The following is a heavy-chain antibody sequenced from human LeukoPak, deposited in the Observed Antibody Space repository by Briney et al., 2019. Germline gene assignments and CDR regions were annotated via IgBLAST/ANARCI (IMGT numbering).Heavy chain of an antibody. D-gene: IGHD4-11*01. CDR3: ARPLHPLDYSNYFDY. CDR2: IIPIFGTA. J-gene: IGHJ4*02. CDR1: GGTFSSYA. V-gene: IGHV1-69*01. Sequence: GSSVKVSCKASGGTFSSYAISWVRQAPGQGLEWMGGIIPIFGTANYAQKFQGRVTITADESTSTAYMELSSLRSEDTAVYYCARPLHPLDYSNYFDYWGQGTLVTVSS.